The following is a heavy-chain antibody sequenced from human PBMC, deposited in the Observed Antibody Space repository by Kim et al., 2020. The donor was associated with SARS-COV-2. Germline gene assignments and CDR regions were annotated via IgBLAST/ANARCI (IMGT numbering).Heavy chain of an antibody. D-gene: IGHD3-22*01. Sequence: GGSLRLSCAASGFTFSSYAMHWVRQAPGKGLEWVAVISYDGSNKYYADSVKGRFTISRDNSKNTLYLQMNSLRAEDTAVYYCAREDSSGYYLDYWGQGTL. CDR3: AREDSSGYYLDY. V-gene: IGHV3-30*04. CDR1: GFTFSSYA. J-gene: IGHJ4*02. CDR2: ISYDGSNK.